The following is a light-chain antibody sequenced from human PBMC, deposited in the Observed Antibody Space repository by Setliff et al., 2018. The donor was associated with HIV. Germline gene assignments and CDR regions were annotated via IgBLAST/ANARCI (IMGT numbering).Light chain of an antibody. V-gene: IGLV9-49*01. CDR2: VGTRGMVG. J-gene: IGLJ1*01. CDR1: SGYSGYK. CDR3: GADHGSGSDFVYV. Sequence: QPVLTQPPSASASLGASVTLTCTLSSGYSGYKVDWYQQRPGKGPRFVMRVGTRGMVGSKGDGIPDRFSVLGSGLNRYLTIKNIQEEDESDYHCGADHGSGSDFVYVFGTGTQLTVL.